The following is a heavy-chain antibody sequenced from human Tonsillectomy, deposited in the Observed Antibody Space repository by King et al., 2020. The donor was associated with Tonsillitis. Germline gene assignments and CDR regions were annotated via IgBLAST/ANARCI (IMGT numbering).Heavy chain of an antibody. CDR2: IQYDGSNK. CDR1: GFTFSTYG. V-gene: IGHV3-30*02. D-gene: IGHD4-11*01. CDR3: AKGLDYSDYDYSDYDYYYYGLDV. Sequence: VQLVESRGGVVQRGGSLSLSCAASGFTFSTYGMHWVRQAPGKGLEWVAFIQYDGSNKYYADSVKGRFTISRDNSKNKLSLQMNTLRAEDTAVYYCAKGLDYSDYDYSDYDYYYYGLDVWGQGTTVTVSS. J-gene: IGHJ6*02.